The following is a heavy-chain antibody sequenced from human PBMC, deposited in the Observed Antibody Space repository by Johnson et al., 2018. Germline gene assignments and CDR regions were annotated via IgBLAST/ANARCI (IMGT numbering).Heavy chain of an antibody. V-gene: IGHV3-23*04. CDR1: GFTFSSYA. J-gene: IGHJ4*02. D-gene: IGHD6-19*01. CDR2: ISGSGSTT. CDR3: AKDRQWLVELDY. Sequence: VQLVQSGGGLVQXGGSRRLSCAASGFTFSSYAMSWVRQAPGKGLEWVSAISGSGSTTYYADSVKGRFTISRDNSTNMLYLQMNNLRADDKAVYYCAKDRQWLVELDYWGQGTLVIVSS.